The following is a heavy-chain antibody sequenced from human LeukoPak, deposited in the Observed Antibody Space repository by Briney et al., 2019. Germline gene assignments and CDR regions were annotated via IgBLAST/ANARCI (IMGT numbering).Heavy chain of an antibody. V-gene: IGHV3-48*03. CDR3: AILWFGESNFDY. CDR1: GFTFSSYA. Sequence: GGSLRLSCAASGFTFSSYAMSWVRQAPGKGLEWVSYISSSGSTIYYADSVKGRFTISRDNAKNSLYLQMNSLRAEDTAVYYCAILWFGESNFDYWGQGTLVTVSS. CDR2: ISSSGSTI. D-gene: IGHD3-10*01. J-gene: IGHJ4*02.